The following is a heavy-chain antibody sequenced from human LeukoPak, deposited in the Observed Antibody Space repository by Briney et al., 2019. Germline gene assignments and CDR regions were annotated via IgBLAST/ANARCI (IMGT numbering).Heavy chain of an antibody. CDR1: GFTFSNYA. CDR3: AKITTPGIAAAGTKNWFDP. D-gene: IGHD6-13*01. J-gene: IGHJ5*02. V-gene: IGHV3-23*01. Sequence: GGSLRLSCAASGFTFSNYAMSWVRQAPGKGLEWVSAISGSGGSTYYADSVKGRFTISRDNSKNTLYLQMNSLRAEDTAVYYCAKITTPGIAAAGTKNWFDPWGQGTLVTVSS. CDR2: ISGSGGST.